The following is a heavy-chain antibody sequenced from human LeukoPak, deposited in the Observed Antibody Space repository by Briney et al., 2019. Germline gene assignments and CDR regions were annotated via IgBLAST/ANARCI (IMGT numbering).Heavy chain of an antibody. J-gene: IGHJ3*02. V-gene: IGHV4-59*08. CDR1: AGSISSYY. Sequence: PSETLSLTCTVSAGSISSYYWSWLRQPPGKGLEWIGYVYYSGSTNYNLSLKSRVTISVDTSKNQFSLKLSSVTAADTAVYYCARHWTGGWYETFDIWGQGTMVTVSS. D-gene: IGHD6-19*01. CDR2: VYYSGST. CDR3: ARHWTGGWYETFDI.